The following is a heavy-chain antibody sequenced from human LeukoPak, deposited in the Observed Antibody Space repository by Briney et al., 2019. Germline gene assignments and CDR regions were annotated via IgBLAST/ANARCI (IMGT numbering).Heavy chain of an antibody. J-gene: IGHJ1*01. V-gene: IGHV3-21*01. CDR1: GFTFTSYS. CDR3: VRDMTTVTMCYLQH. D-gene: IGHD4-17*01. CDR2: GSSKHR. Sequence: GGFLRLSCAASGFTFTSYSMSGSSKHRYYADSVKGRFTISRDNAKSSLYLQMNSLRAEDTAVYYCVRDMTTVTMCYLQHWGQGTLVTVSS.